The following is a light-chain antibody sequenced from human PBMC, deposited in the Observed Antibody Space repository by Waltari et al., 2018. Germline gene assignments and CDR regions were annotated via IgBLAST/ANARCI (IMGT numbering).Light chain of an antibody. CDR2: DKN. CDR1: SLRSYY. V-gene: IGLV3-19*01. Sequence: SSELPQDPAVSVAMGQTVRITCQGDSLRSYYASWYQQRPGQAPILVIYDKNNRPPGVPDRFSGSSSHNTGSLTITGAQAEDEASYYCHSRDASGVAGSFGGGTKLTVL. CDR3: HSRDASGVAGS. J-gene: IGLJ2*01.